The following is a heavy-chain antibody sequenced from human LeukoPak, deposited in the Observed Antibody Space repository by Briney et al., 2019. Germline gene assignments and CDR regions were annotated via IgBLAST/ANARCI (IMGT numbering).Heavy chain of an antibody. CDR3: ARLKWGSFRHFDY. V-gene: IGHV5-51*01. J-gene: IGHJ4*02. CDR2: IHPLDSDT. CDR1: GYRFTSYW. D-gene: IGHD7-27*01. Sequence: GESLKISCKGSGYRFTSYWIAWVRQMPGKGLEWMGMIHPLDSDTRYSPSFQGQVTMSADKSINTAHLQWSSLKASDTAMYYCARLKWGSFRHFDYWGQGTLATVSS.